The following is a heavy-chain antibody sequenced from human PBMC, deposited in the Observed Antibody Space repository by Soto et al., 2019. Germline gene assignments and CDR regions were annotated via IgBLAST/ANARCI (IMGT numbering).Heavy chain of an antibody. D-gene: IGHD5-12*01. J-gene: IGHJ4*02. CDR2: ISSNGGST. CDR3: VKDVGGYSGYAFDY. V-gene: IGHV3-64D*06. CDR1: GFTFSSYA. Sequence: TGGSLRLSCSASGFTFSSYAMHWVRQAPGKGLEYVSAISSNGGSTYYADSVKGRFTISRDNSKNTLYLQMSSLRPEDTAVYYCVKDVGGYSGYAFDYWGQGTLVTVSS.